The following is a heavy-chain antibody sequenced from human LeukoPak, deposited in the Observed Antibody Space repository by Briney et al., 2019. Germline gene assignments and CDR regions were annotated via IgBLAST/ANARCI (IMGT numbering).Heavy chain of an antibody. J-gene: IGHJ6*03. Sequence: SETLYLPCTVSGGSISRSCYYWGWIRQPPGNGLEWSGNTYYSGSTYYNPSHKSRHTISVHTPKNPFSLKLSSVTAAHTPVYYCERHGYYCGSGSYYGDPYYIDVWGKGTTVTISS. CDR2: TYYSGST. CDR1: GGSISRSCYY. CDR3: ERHGYYCGSGSYYGDPYYIDV. D-gene: IGHD3-10*01. V-gene: IGHV4-39*01.